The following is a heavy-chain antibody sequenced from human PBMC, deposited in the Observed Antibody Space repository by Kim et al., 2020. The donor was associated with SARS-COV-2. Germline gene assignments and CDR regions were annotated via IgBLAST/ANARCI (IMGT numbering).Heavy chain of an antibody. CDR3: RYTTMARGIEY. CDR1: GFTFSTDW. J-gene: IGHJ4*02. Sequence: GGSLRLSCAASGFTFSTDWMHWVRQAPGKGLVWVSLIKRDGSATYYADSVKGRFTISRDNAKNTLYLQMNSLRAEDTAVYYCRYTTMARGIEYWGQGNLV. D-gene: IGHD5-18*01. CDR2: IKRDGSAT. V-gene: IGHV3-74*01.